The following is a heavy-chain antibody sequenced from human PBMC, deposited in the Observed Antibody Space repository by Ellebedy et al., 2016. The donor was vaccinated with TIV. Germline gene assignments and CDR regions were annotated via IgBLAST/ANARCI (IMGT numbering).Heavy chain of an antibody. D-gene: IGHD6-25*01. CDR1: GFTFSSYA. CDR3: AKGIEGSAPDY. V-gene: IGHV3-23*01. Sequence: GESLKISCAASGFTFSSYAMSWVRQAPGKGLEWVSAISGSGGSTYYADSVKGRFTISRDNSKNTLYLQTNSLRAEDTAVYYCAKGIEGSAPDYWGQGTLVTVSS. CDR2: ISGSGGST. J-gene: IGHJ4*02.